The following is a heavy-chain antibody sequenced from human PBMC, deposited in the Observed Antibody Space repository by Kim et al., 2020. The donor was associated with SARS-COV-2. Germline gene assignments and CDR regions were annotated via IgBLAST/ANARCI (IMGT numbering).Heavy chain of an antibody. Sequence: GGSLRLSCAASGFTFDDYTMHWVRQAPGKGLEWVSLISWDGGSTYYADSVKGRFTISRDNSKNSLYLQMNSLRTEDTALYYCAKDVSRSGYSTFYYYYGMDVWGQGTTVTVSS. CDR3: AKDVSRSGYSTFYYYYGMDV. D-gene: IGHD3-3*01. V-gene: IGHV3-43*01. J-gene: IGHJ6*02. CDR2: ISWDGGST. CDR1: GFTFDDYT.